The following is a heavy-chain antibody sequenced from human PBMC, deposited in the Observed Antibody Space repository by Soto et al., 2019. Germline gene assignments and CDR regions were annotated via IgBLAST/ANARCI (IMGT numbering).Heavy chain of an antibody. V-gene: IGHV1-3*01. J-gene: IGHJ2*01. Sequence: ASVKVSGKASGYTFTSYAMHWVRQAPGQRLEWMGWINAGNGNTKYSQKFQGRVTITRDTSASTAYMELSSLRSEDTAVYYCARDRIGYCSGGSCYTNWYFDLWGRGTLVTVSS. D-gene: IGHD2-15*01. CDR3: ARDRIGYCSGGSCYTNWYFDL. CDR1: GYTFTSYA. CDR2: INAGNGNT.